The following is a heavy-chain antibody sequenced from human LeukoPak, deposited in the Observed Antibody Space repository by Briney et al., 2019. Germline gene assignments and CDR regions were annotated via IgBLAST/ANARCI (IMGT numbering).Heavy chain of an antibody. CDR2: IKTDGSST. D-gene: IGHD2-8*01. V-gene: IGHV3-74*01. Sequence: GGSLRLSCAASGFTFSSYWMHWVRHAPGKGLVWVSRIKTDGSSTNYADSVKGRFTISRDNAKNTLYLQMNSLRAEDTAVYYWARVNGAYYSPEVFDSWGQGTLVTVSS. CDR1: GFTFSSYW. J-gene: IGHJ4*02. CDR3: ARVNGAYYSPEVFDS.